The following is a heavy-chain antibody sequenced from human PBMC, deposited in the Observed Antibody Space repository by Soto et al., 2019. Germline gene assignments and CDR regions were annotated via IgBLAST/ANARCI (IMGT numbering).Heavy chain of an antibody. CDR2: ISGSGGST. CDR1: GFTFSSYA. D-gene: IGHD4-17*01. CDR3: AKAGDYFPRGPQNTDQGLRYY. V-gene: IGHV3-23*01. Sequence: EVQLLESGGGLVQPGGSLRLSCAASGFTFSSYAMSWVRQAPGKGLEWVSAISGSGGSTYYADSVKGRFTISRDNSKNTLYLQMNSLRAEDTAVYYCAKAGDYFPRGPQNTDQGLRYYWGQGTLVTVSS. J-gene: IGHJ4*02.